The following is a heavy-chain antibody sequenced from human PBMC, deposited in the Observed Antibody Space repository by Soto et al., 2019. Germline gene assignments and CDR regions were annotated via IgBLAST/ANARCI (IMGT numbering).Heavy chain of an antibody. CDR2: TIPALGKT. CDR1: GDNFKKNF. V-gene: IGHV1-69*10. D-gene: IGHD3-10*01. J-gene: IGHJ6*02. Sequence: SVKVSCKTSGDNFKKNFFTWVRQAPGQGLECMGWTIPALGKTHYIEKFQGRVTITVDDATRTVYMEVRDLTSEDTAIYYCARGPFRPSAMDVWGQGTTVTFSS. CDR3: ARGPFRPSAMDV.